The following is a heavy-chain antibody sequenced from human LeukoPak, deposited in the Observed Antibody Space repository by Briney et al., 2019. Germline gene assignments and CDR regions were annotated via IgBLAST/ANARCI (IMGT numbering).Heavy chain of an antibody. J-gene: IGHJ4*02. CDR1: GFTFSSYA. CDR3: AITMGPYYYDSSGLDY. D-gene: IGHD3-22*01. V-gene: IGHV3-23*01. CDR2: ISGSGGSA. Sequence: GGSLRLSCAASGFTFSSYAMSWVRQAPGKGLEWVSAISGSGGSAYYADSVKGRFTISRDNSKNTLYLQMNSLRAEDTAVYYCAITMGPYYYDSSGLDYWSQGTLVTVSS.